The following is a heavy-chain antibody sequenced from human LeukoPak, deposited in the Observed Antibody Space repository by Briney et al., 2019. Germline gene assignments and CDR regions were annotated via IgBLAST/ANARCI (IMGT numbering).Heavy chain of an antibody. V-gene: IGHV3-53*01. CDR2: IYSGGNT. CDR3: AKVGVGSTWFDP. D-gene: IGHD3-10*01. CDR1: GFTFSICS. Sequence: PGGSLRLSCAASGFTFSICSMNWVRQAPGKGLEWVSIIYSGGNTYYADSVKGRFTISRDNSKNTLYLQMNSLRAEDSAMYYCAKVGVGSTWFDPWGQGTLVTVSS. J-gene: IGHJ5*02.